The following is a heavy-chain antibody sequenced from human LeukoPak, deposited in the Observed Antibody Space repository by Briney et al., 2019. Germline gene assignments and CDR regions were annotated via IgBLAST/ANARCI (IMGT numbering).Heavy chain of an antibody. V-gene: IGHV5-51*01. Sequence: GESLKISFKCSGYSFTNYWIGWVRQMPGKDLKWMGIIYPDDSDTRYSPSFQGQITISADKSISTAYLQWSSLKASDTAMYYCARPRGRQPLVPFDYWGQGTMVTVSS. J-gene: IGHJ4*02. CDR1: GYSFTNYW. CDR3: ARPRGRQPLVPFDY. CDR2: IYPDDSDT. D-gene: IGHD6-13*01.